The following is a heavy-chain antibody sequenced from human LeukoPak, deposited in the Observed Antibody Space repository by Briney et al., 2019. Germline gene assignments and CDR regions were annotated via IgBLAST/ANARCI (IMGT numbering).Heavy chain of an antibody. D-gene: IGHD3-3*01. V-gene: IGHV1-18*01. CDR3: ARVHYDFWSGYYQGWFDP. Sequence: ASEKVSYKASGYTFTSYGISWVRQAPGQGLEWMGWISAYNGNTNYAQKLQGRVTMTTDTSTSTAYMELRSLRSDDTAVYYCARVHYDFWSGYYQGWFDPWGQGTLVTVSS. J-gene: IGHJ5*02. CDR1: GYTFTSYG. CDR2: ISAYNGNT.